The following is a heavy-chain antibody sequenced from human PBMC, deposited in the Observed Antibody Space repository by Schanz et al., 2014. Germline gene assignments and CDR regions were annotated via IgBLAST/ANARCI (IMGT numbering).Heavy chain of an antibody. CDR2: ISTFRNEDT. D-gene: IGHD4-17*01. CDR1: GYTFTSYG. Sequence: QVQLVQSGDEVKKPGASVKVSCKASGYTFTSYGINWVRQAPGQGPEFMGWISTFRNEDTNSAQRFQGRLTMTTDTSTSTAYMELSSLRSEDTAVYYCARGYGDSPTDFWGQGTLVTVSS. CDR3: ARGYGDSPTDF. J-gene: IGHJ4*02. V-gene: IGHV1-18*01.